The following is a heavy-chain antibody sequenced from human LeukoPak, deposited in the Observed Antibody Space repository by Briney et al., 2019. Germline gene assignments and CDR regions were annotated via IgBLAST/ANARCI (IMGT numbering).Heavy chain of an antibody. D-gene: IGHD5-12*01. CDR1: GGSISTYY. J-gene: IGHJ4*02. CDR3: ARETHSGPFMDY. CDR2: IYTSGTI. Sequence: SETLSLTCNVSGGSISTYYWSWIRQPAGKGLEWIGRIYTSGTINYNPSLQSRVTISGDKSKNQFSPKLRSVTAADTAVYYCARETHSGPFMDYWGQGILVTVSS. V-gene: IGHV4-4*07.